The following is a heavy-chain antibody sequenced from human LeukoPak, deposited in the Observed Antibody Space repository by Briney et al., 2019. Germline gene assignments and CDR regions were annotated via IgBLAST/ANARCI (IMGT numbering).Heavy chain of an antibody. CDR1: GFTFSNHG. Sequence: GGSLRLSCAASGFTFSNHGMNWVRQAPGKGLEWVSSISSSSSYIYYADSVKGRFTISRDNAKNSLYLQMNTLRAEDTAVYYCARADGWLVRGWFDPWGQGTLVTVSS. V-gene: IGHV3-21*01. D-gene: IGHD6-19*01. J-gene: IGHJ5*02. CDR2: ISSSSSYI. CDR3: ARADGWLVRGWFDP.